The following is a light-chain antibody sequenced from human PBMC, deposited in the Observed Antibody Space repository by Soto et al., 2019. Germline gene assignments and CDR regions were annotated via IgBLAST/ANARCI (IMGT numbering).Light chain of an antibody. V-gene: IGKV1-5*01. CDR2: DAS. CDR3: QQYYSYPIT. J-gene: IGKJ5*01. CDR1: QSISSW. Sequence: GGRVTITFRASQSISSWLAWYQQKPGKAPKLLIYDASSLESGVPSRFSGSGSGTEFTLTISSLQPDDFATYYCQQYYSYPITFGQGTRLEIK.